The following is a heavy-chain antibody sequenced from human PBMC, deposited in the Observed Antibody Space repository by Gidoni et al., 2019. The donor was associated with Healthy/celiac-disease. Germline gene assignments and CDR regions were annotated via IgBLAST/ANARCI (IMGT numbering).Heavy chain of an antibody. V-gene: IGHV4-31*03. Sequence: QVQLQASCPGLVTPSQTLSLTFPVSGGSISSGGYYWSWLRQHPGKGLEWIGYIYYSGSTYYNPSLKCRVTISVDTYKNQFSLKLSSVTAADTAVYYCASRVGAYYRFDYWGQGTLVTVSA. CDR2: IYYSGST. D-gene: IGHD3-10*01. CDR3: ASRVGAYYRFDY. J-gene: IGHJ4*02. CDR1: GGSISSGGYY.